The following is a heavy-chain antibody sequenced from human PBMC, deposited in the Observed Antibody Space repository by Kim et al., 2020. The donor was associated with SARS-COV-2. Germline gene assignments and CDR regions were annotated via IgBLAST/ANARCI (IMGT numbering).Heavy chain of an antibody. CDR1: GFTFSNFW. Sequence: GGSLRLSCTASGFTFSNFWMSWVRQAPGKGLEWVASIKQDGTVRDYVDSVKGRFTFSRDNAKNSMYLQMNSLRAEDTGVYYCAKGHFAMDVWGQGATVIISS. CDR2: IKQDGTVR. CDR3: AKGHFAMDV. J-gene: IGHJ6*02. V-gene: IGHV3-7*01.